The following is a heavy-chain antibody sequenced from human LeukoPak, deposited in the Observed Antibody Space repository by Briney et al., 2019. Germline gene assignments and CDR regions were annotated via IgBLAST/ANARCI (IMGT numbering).Heavy chain of an antibody. Sequence: PSETLSLTCTVSGGSISSSSYYWGWIRQPPGKGLEWIGGIYYSGSTYYSPPLKSRVTVSVDTSKKQFSLKLRSVTAADTAVYYCARHPYQLLWLSWFDPWGQGTLVTVSS. D-gene: IGHD2-2*01. CDR3: ARHPYQLLWLSWFDP. CDR1: GGSISSSSYY. V-gene: IGHV4-39*01. J-gene: IGHJ5*02. CDR2: IYYSGST.